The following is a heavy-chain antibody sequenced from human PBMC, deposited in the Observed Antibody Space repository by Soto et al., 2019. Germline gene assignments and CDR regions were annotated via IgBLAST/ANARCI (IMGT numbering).Heavy chain of an antibody. Sequence: GGSLRLSCAASGFTFSSYSMNWVRQAPGKGLEWVSSISSSSSYIYYADSVKGRLTISRDNAKNSLYLQMNSLRAEDTAVYYCAREGDYSKYYYYYGMDVWGQGTTVTVSS. V-gene: IGHV3-21*01. CDR2: ISSSSSYI. D-gene: IGHD4-4*01. CDR1: GFTFSSYS. J-gene: IGHJ6*02. CDR3: AREGDYSKYYYYYGMDV.